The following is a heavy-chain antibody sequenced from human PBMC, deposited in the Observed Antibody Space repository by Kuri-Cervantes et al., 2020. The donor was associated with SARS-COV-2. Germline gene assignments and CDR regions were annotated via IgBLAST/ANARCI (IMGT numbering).Heavy chain of an antibody. Sequence: ASVKVSCKASGYTFTSYYMHWVRQAPGQGLEWMGIINPSGGSTSYAQKLQGRVIMTRNTSISTAYMELSSLRSEDTAVYYCARVVRDLLWFNPDYYYYMDVWGKGTTVTVSS. CDR1: GYTFTSYY. CDR2: INPSGGST. J-gene: IGHJ6*03. V-gene: IGHV1-46*04. CDR3: ARVVRDLLWFNPDYYYYMDV. D-gene: IGHD3-10*01.